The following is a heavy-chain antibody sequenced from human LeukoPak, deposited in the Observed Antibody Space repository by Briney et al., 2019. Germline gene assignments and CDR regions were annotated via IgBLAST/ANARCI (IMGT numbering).Heavy chain of an antibody. J-gene: IGHJ2*01. V-gene: IGHV4-59*01. CDR3: ARRKLYGDHTHRFHHYWYFDL. Sequence: SETLSLTCTVSGGSISTFYWSWVRQPPGKGLEYIGYIDYSGSANYNPSLKSRVTISVDTSKNQFSLKLSSVTAADTAVYYCARRKLYGDHTHRFHHYWYFDLWGRGTLVTVSS. CDR1: GGSISTFY. CDR2: IDYSGSA. D-gene: IGHD4-17*01.